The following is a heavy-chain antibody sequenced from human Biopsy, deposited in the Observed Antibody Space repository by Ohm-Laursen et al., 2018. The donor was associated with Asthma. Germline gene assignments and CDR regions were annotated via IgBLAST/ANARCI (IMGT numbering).Heavy chain of an antibody. CDR3: ASDFPKDYVIYNFQF. CDR2: HDHEEGGT. V-gene: IGHV1-24*01. Sequence: ASVKVSCKISGYSLTDLSMHWVRQAPGQGLEWMGGHDHEEGGTVNARRFQGRVTMTEDTSTDTAYMELSSLSSDDTAVYYCASDFPKDYVIYNFQFWGQGTLVTVSS. CDR1: GYSLTDLS. J-gene: IGHJ4*02. D-gene: IGHD4-17*01.